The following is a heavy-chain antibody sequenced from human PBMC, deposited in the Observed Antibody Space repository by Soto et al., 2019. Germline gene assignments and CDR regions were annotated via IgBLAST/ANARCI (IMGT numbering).Heavy chain of an antibody. V-gene: IGHV1-69*06. CDR2: IIPMSGRP. CDR3: TIRGRKSANWIDP. J-gene: IGHJ5*02. CDR1: GGSFNSFS. Sequence: QVQLVQSGAEVKTPGSSVKVSCKASGGSFNSFSIDWVRQAPGQGLEWMGGIIPMSGRPNYAQRFQGRVTYSADKATNAVYMEGNRLTDEDTAVYYCTIRGRKSANWIDPWGQGTLVTVSS. D-gene: IGHD1-20*01.